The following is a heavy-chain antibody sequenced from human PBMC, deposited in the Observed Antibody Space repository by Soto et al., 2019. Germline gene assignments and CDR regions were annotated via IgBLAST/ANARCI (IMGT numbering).Heavy chain of an antibody. V-gene: IGHV3-33*01. CDR1: GFTFSSYG. CDR2: IWYDGSNK. J-gene: IGHJ4*02. CDR3: ARSGIAARPELDY. Sequence: QVQLVESGGGVVQPGRSLRLSCAASGFTFSSYGMHWVRQAPGKGLEWVAVIWYDGSNKYYADSVKGRFTISRDNSKNTLYLQMNSLRAEDTAVYYCARSGIAARPELDYWGQGTLVTVSS. D-gene: IGHD6-6*01.